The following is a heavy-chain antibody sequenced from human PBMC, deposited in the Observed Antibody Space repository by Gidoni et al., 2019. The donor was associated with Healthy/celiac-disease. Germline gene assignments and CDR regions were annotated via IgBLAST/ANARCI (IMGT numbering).Heavy chain of an antibody. CDR2: IFSGGST. CDR1: GFPVSSNY. CDR3: ARDRGRAGYCSGGSCYRLLGMDV. V-gene: IGHV3-66*02. J-gene: IGHJ6*02. D-gene: IGHD2-15*01. Sequence: EVQLVESVGGVVQPGGSLRLSCAPSGFPVSSNYMRLARTAPGMGLEWVSVIFSGGSTYYADSVKGRFTISRDNSKNTLYLQMNSLRAEDTAVYYCARDRGRAGYCSGGSCYRLLGMDVWGQGTTVTVSS.